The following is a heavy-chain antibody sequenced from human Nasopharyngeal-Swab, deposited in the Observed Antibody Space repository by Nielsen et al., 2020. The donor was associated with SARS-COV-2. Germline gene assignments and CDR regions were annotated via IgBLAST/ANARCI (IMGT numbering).Heavy chain of an antibody. Sequence: SQTLSLTCTLSAGSVTSYYWSWIRHPPGTGLEWIGFIYYSGSTNYNPALERRVTISVDTSKNKFSLKLSSVTAADTAVYYCPYGANRYQFDYGGQGTLVTVSS. D-gene: IGHD4/OR15-4a*01. CDR1: AGSVTSYY. V-gene: IGHV4-59*02. CDR2: IYYSGST. CDR3: PYGANRYQFDY. J-gene: IGHJ4*02.